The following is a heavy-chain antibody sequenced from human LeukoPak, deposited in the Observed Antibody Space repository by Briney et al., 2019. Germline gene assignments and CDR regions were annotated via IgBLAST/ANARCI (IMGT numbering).Heavy chain of an antibody. CDR3: AKDLVLFFGDT. Sequence: GGSLRLSCAASVFTFSSYPMNWVRQAPGKGLEWVATIVSDGFNSYYTDSVKGRFAISRDNSKQTIYLQMNSPRAEDTAVYYCAKDLVLFFGDTRGRGTLVTVSS. CDR1: VFTFSSYP. V-gene: IGHV3-23*01. J-gene: IGHJ5*02. CDR2: IVSDGFNS. D-gene: IGHD3-10*01.